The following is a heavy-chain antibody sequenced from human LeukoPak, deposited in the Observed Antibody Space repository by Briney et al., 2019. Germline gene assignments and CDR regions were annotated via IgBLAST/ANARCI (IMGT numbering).Heavy chain of an antibody. CDR2: INSDGSST. V-gene: IGHV3-74*01. Sequence: PGGSPRLSCATSGSTFSRYWMHWVRQAPGKGLVWVSRINSDGSSTSYADSVKGRFTISRDNAKNTLYLQMYSLRAEDTAVYYCARDRGSYFDYWGQGTLVSVSS. J-gene: IGHJ4*02. D-gene: IGHD2-15*01. CDR3: ARDRGSYFDY. CDR1: GSTFSRYW.